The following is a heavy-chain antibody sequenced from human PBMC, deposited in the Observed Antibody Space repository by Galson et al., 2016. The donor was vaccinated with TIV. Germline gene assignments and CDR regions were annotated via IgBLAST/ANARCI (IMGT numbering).Heavy chain of an antibody. D-gene: IGHD4-17*01. CDR3: AKDPRDYDDYPYYFDS. CDR2: ISFDGSNT. Sequence: SLRLSCAASGFTFSDYAMNWVRQAPGKGLEWVAHISFDGSNTNYVDSVKGRFTTSRDNSKNTLYLQMEGLRGEDTAIYFCAKDPRDYDDYPYYFDSWGQGTLVAVSS. J-gene: IGHJ4*02. CDR1: GFTFSDYA. V-gene: IGHV3-30*18.